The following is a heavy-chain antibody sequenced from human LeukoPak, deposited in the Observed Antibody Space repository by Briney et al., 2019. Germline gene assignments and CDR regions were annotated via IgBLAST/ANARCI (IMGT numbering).Heavy chain of an antibody. J-gene: IGHJ4*02. CDR1: GFTFSSYA. Sequence: GASLRLSCAASGFTFSSYAMYWVRQAPGKGLEWVSYISSSGSTIYYADSVKGRFTISRDNAKNSLYLQMNSLRAEDTAVYYCARSTAVAGEYYFDYWGQGTLVTVSS. D-gene: IGHD6-19*01. CDR3: ARSTAVAGEYYFDY. CDR2: ISSSGSTI. V-gene: IGHV3-48*03.